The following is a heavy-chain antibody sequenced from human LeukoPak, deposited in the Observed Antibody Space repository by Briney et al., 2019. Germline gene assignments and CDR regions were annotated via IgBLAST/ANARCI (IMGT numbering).Heavy chain of an antibody. CDR3: AKLMVAYSSSRFDY. CDR2: ISGSDGST. Sequence: GESLRLSCAASGFTFSSYAMSWVRQAPGKGLEWVSAISGSDGSTDYADSVKGRFTISRDNSKNTLYLQMSGLRAEDTAAYYCAKLMVAYSSSRFDYWGQGTLVTVSS. J-gene: IGHJ4*02. CDR1: GFTFSSYA. D-gene: IGHD6-13*01. V-gene: IGHV3-23*01.